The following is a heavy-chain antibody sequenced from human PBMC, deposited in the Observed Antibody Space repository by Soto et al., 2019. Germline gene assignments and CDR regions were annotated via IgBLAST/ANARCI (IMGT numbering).Heavy chain of an antibody. J-gene: IGHJ6*02. V-gene: IGHV1-18*01. CDR3: ARVRGYSYGVDYYYYGMDV. CDR1: GYTFTTYG. Sequence: ASVKVSCKASGYTFTTYGISWVLQASGQGLEWMGWISAYNGNTNYAQKLQGRVTMTTDTSTSTAYMELRSLRSDDTAVYYCARVRGYSYGVDYYYYGMDVWGQGTTVTVSS. D-gene: IGHD5-18*01. CDR2: ISAYNGNT.